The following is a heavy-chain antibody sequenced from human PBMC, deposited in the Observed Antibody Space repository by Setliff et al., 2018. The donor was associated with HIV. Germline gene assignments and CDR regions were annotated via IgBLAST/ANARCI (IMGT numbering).Heavy chain of an antibody. Sequence: GASVKISCKASGYTFSTYSISWVRQAPGQGLEWLGWISPYNGNTKYAQRFQGWVTLTRDTSISTAYMDLSRLKSDDTAVYYCARGGIAARPYYFDYWGQGTLVTVSS. D-gene: IGHD6-6*01. V-gene: IGHV1-2*04. CDR2: ISPYNGNT. J-gene: IGHJ4*02. CDR3: ARGGIAARPYYFDY. CDR1: GYTFSTYS.